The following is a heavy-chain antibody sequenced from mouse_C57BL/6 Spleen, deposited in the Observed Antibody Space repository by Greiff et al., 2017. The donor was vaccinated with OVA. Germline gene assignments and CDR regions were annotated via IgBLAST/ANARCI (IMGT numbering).Heavy chain of an antibody. CDR1: GFTFSSYA. D-gene: IGHD3-1*01. V-gene: IGHV5-4*03. Sequence: LVESGGGLVKPGGSLKLSCAASGFTFSSYAMSWVRQTPEKRLEWVATISDGGSYTYYPDNVKGRFTISRDNAKNNLYLQMSHLKSEDTAMYYCARHSGAMDYWGQGTSVTVSS. J-gene: IGHJ4*01. CDR2: ISDGGSYT. CDR3: ARHSGAMDY.